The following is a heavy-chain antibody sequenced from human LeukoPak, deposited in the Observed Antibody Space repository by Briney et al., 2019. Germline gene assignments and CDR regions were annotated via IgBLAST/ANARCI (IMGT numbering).Heavy chain of an antibody. CDR3: ARVGMITFGGVIAPPEGYFDY. V-gene: IGHV3-7*01. J-gene: IGHJ4*02. CDR1: GFTFSSYW. CDR2: IKQDGSEK. D-gene: IGHD3-16*02. Sequence: GGSLRLSCAASGFTFSSYWMSWVRQAPGKGLEWVANIKQDGSEKYYVDSVKGRFTISRDNAKNSLYLQMNSLRAEDTAVYYCARVGMITFGGVIAPPEGYFDYWGQGTLVTVSS.